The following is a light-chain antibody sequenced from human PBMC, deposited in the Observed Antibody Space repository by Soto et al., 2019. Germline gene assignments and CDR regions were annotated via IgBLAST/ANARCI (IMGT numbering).Light chain of an antibody. J-gene: IGKJ4*01. Sequence: EIVLTQSPATLSLSPGERATLSCRVSQSVSSYLAWYQQKPGQAPRLLIYDASNRATGIPARFSGSGSGTDFALTISSREPEDFAVYYCQQRSNWPSTFGGGTKVEIK. V-gene: IGKV3-11*01. CDR3: QQRSNWPST. CDR2: DAS. CDR1: QSVSSY.